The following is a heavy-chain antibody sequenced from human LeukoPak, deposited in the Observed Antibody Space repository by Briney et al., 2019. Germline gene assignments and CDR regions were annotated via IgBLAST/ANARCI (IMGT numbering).Heavy chain of an antibody. J-gene: IGHJ4*02. D-gene: IGHD1-1*01. CDR2: IWYDGSNK. V-gene: IGHV3-33*01. CDR3: AREDDGFDY. CDR1: GFTFSSYG. Sequence: GRSLRLSCAASGFTFSSYGMRWVRQAPGKGLEWVAVIWYDGSNKYYADSVKGRFTISRDNSENTLYLQMNSLRAEDTAVYYCAREDDGFDYWGQGTLVTVSS.